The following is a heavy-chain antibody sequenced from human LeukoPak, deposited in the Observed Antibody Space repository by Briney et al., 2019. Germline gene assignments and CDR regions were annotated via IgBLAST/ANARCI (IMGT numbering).Heavy chain of an antibody. CDR1: GGSISNYY. V-gene: IGHV4-59*01. D-gene: IGHD3-10*01. CDR2: IFYSGST. CDR3: ARDRRWFGFDI. Sequence: PSETLSLTCTVSGGSISNYYWSWVRQPPGTGLEWIGYIFYSGSTIYNPSLKSRVTMSVDTSKNQFSLKLSSVTAADTAVCYCARDRRWFGFDIWGQGTMVTVSS. J-gene: IGHJ3*02.